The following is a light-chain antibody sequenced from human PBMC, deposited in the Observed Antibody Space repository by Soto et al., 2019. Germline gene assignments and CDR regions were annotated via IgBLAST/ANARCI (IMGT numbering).Light chain of an antibody. CDR3: QQYGSSPPRNT. V-gene: IGKV3-20*01. CDR2: GAS. CDR1: QSVSSSY. Sequence: VVTQSPGTLSLSQGERATLSCRASQSVSSSYLAWYQQKPGQAPRLLIYGASSRATGIPDRFSGSGSGTDFTLTISRLEPEDFAEYYCQQYGSSPPRNTFGQGTRLEIK. J-gene: IGKJ5*01.